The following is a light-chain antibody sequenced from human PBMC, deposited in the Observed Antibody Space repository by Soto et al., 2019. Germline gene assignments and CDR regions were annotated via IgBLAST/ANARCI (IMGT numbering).Light chain of an antibody. Sequence: EIVLTQSPVTLSLFPGERATLSCRASQSIASHLAWYQQKPGQAPRLLIHDASGRATGIPARFSGSGSGTDFTLTISSLEPEDFAVYYCQQRNNWPPSITFGPGTRLEIK. J-gene: IGKJ5*01. CDR3: QQRNNWPPSIT. CDR1: QSIASH. V-gene: IGKV3-11*01. CDR2: DAS.